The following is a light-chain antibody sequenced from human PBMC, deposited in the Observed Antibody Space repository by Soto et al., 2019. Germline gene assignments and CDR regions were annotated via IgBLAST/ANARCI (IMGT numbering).Light chain of an antibody. J-gene: IGLJ1*01. CDR1: SSDVGGYNL. CDR2: EGT. V-gene: IGLV2-23*01. Sequence: QSALTQPASVSGSPGQSITISCTGTSSDVGGYNLVSWYQQHPGKAPKLMIYEGTKRPSGVSDRFSGSKSGNTASLTISGLQAEDGADYYCCSYAGSNTYVFGTGTQLTVL. CDR3: CSYAGSNTYV.